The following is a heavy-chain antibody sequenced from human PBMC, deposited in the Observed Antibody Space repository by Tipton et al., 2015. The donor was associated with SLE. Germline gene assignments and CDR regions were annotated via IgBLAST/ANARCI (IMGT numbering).Heavy chain of an antibody. Sequence: QSGPEVKKPGASVKVSCKASGYTFTSYGISWVRQAPGQGLERMGWLDPDSGYRYSTQKFQGRLTMTRDTSITTAYMELSSLRSDDTAVYFCARDLGHYYGSGGYYASDIWGQGTMVTVSS. CDR3: ARDLGHYYGSGGYYASDI. CDR2: LDPDSGYR. V-gene: IGHV1-18*01. D-gene: IGHD3-10*01. CDR1: GYTFTSYG. J-gene: IGHJ3*02.